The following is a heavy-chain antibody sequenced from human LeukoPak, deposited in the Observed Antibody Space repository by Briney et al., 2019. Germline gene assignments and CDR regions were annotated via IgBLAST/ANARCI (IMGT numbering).Heavy chain of an antibody. Sequence: LPGGSLRLSCAASGFTFSSYGMSWVRQAPGKGLEWVSAISGSGGSTYYADSVKGRFTISRDNSKNTLYLQMNSLRAEDTAVYYCAKDTASSWWYFDLWGRGTLVTVSS. J-gene: IGHJ2*01. D-gene: IGHD5-18*01. CDR2: ISGSGGST. V-gene: IGHV3-23*01. CDR1: GFTFSSYG. CDR3: AKDTASSWWYFDL.